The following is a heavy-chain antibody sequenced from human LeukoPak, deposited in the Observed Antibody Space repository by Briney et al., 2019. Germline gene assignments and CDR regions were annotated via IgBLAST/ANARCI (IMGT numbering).Heavy chain of an antibody. CDR2: TYYRGST. Sequence: KPSETLSLTCTVSGASITTYYWTWIRQPPGKGLEWIGSTYYRGSTYYNPSLESRVSISVDTSKNQFSLKLSSVTAAGVAVYYCTSAGSYWVDSWGQGTLVTVSS. J-gene: IGHJ4*02. CDR3: TSAGSYWVDS. CDR1: GASITTYY. V-gene: IGHV4-59*05. D-gene: IGHD3-10*01.